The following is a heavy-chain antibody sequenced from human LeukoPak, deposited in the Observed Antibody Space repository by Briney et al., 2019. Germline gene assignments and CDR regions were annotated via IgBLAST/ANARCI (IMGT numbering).Heavy chain of an antibody. CDR1: GGTFSSYA. CDR2: IIPIFGTA. J-gene: IGHJ6*04. D-gene: IGHD2-15*01. Sequence: SVKVSCKASGGTFSSYAISWVRQAPGQGLEWMGGIIPIFGTANYAQKFQGRVTITADESTSTAYMELSRLRSDDTAVYYCARGRRNCSGGSCLTTVTPMDVWGKGTTVTISS. V-gene: IGHV1-69*13. CDR3: ARGRRNCSGGSCLTTVTPMDV.